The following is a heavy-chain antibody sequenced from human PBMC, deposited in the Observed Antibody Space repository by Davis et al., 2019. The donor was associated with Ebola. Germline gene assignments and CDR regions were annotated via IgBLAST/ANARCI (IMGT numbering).Heavy chain of an antibody. CDR3: AREYYDSSGYSPNPNWFDP. V-gene: IGHV4-31*03. CDR1: GGSISSGGYY. Sequence: SETLSLTCTVSGGSISSGGYYWSWIRQHPGKGLEWIGYIYYTGSTYYNPSLKSRVTISVDTSKNQFSLKLSSVTAADTAVYYCAREYYDSSGYSPNPNWFDPWGQGTLVPVSS. CDR2: IYYTGST. J-gene: IGHJ5*02. D-gene: IGHD3-22*01.